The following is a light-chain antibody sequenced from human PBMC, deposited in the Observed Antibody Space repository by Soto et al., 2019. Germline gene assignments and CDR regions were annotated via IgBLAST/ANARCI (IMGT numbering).Light chain of an antibody. CDR2: DAS. Sequence: EIVLTQSPATLSLSPGERATLSCRASQSVSSYLAWYQQKPGQAPRLLIYDASNRATGIPARFSGSGSGTDFTLTISSLESEDFAVYYCQQRSNWRPTFGGGTRVEI. CDR3: QQRSNWRPT. CDR1: QSVSSY. J-gene: IGKJ4*01. V-gene: IGKV3-11*01.